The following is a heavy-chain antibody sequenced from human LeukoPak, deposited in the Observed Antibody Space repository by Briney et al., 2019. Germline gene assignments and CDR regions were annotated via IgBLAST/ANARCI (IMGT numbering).Heavy chain of an antibody. D-gene: IGHD3-22*01. CDR2: ISGSGGST. CDR1: GFSFSSYE. V-gene: IGHV3-23*01. Sequence: GGSLRLSCAASGFSFSSYEMNWVRQAPGKGLEWVSAISGSGGSTYYADSVKGRFTISRDNSKNTLYLQMNSLRAEDTAVYYCAKDQVPYYDSSGYDYWGQGTLVTVSS. J-gene: IGHJ4*02. CDR3: AKDQVPYYDSSGYDY.